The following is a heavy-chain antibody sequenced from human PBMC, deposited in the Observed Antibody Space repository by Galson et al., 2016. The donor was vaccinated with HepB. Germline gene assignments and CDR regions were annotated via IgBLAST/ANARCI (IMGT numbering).Heavy chain of an antibody. J-gene: IGHJ5*02. CDR1: GFTFSSYG. CDR2: IWYDGSSE. D-gene: IGHD5-24*01. CDR3: GRDRAVRSIDP. V-gene: IGHV3-33*01. Sequence: SLRLSCAASGFTFSSYGMHWVRQVPGKGLEWVAIIWYDGSSEYYADSVKGRFTISRDNSRNTLYLQMDSLRADDTAVYYCGRDRAVRSIDPWGQGTLVTVSS.